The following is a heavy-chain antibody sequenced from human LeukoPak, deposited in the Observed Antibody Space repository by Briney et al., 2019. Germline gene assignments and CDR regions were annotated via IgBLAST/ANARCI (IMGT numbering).Heavy chain of an antibody. CDR1: GYTFTDYY. J-gene: IGHJ4*02. CDR2: ISPNTGGT. Sequence: ASVKVSCKASGYTFTDYYMHWVRQAPGQGLEWMGWISPNTGGTNYAQKFEGRVTMTRDTSIRTAYMELSRLTSDDTDVYYCARDTKTTVTTAGYWGQGTLVTVSS. V-gene: IGHV1-2*02. D-gene: IGHD4-17*01. CDR3: ARDTKTTVTTAGY.